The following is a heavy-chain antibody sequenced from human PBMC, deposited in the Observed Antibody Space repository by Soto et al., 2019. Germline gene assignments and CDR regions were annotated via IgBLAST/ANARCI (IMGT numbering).Heavy chain of an antibody. CDR1: GFTFSRYA. D-gene: IGHD1-1*01. J-gene: IGHJ4*02. V-gene: IGHV3-23*01. Sequence: GGSLRLSCGASGFTFSRYAINWVRQAPGEGLEWVSVISGSGGSTYYADSVKGRFTISRDNSKNTLYLQMNSLRAEDTAVYYCAKRATGTYFDYWGQGTLVTVSS. CDR2: ISGSGGST. CDR3: AKRATGTYFDY.